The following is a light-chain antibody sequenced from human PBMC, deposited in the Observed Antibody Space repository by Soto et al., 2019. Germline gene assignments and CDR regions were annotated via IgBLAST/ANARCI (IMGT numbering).Light chain of an antibody. V-gene: IGKV3-15*01. CDR2: GAS. Sequence: EIVMTQSPATLSVSPGERATLSCRASQRVSNDLAWYQQKPGHAPRLLIYGASTRATDIPARFSGSGSGTEFTLTISILQSEDFAVYYCQQYNNWPPLTSGGGTKVEIK. CDR3: QQYNNWPPLT. J-gene: IGKJ4*01. CDR1: QRVSND.